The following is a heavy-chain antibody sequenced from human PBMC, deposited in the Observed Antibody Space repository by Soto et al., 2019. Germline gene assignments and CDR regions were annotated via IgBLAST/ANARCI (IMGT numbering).Heavy chain of an antibody. CDR1: GFTFSNYA. J-gene: IGHJ4*02. CDR2: ISGSGGTT. D-gene: IGHD6-19*01. CDR3: AKCFAETRLNSGWPWYVIY. Sequence: EVQLLESGGGLVQPGRSLRLSCAASGFTFSNYAMSWVRQAPGQGLDWGSAISGSGGTTYYADSVKGRFTISRDNSKNTLFLQMTSLRAEDAAVYYCAKCFAETRLNSGWPWYVIYWGQGTGVTVSS. V-gene: IGHV3-23*01.